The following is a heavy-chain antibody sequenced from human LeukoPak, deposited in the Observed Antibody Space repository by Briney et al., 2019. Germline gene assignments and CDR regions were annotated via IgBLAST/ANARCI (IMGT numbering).Heavy chain of an antibody. CDR1: GGTFSSYA. J-gene: IGHJ4*02. CDR2: IIPIFGTA. Sequence: GASVKVSFKASGGTFSSYAISWVRQAPGQGLEWMGGIIPIFGTANYAQKFQGRVTITADESTSTAYMELSSLRSEDTAVYYCARELHVERDDYWGQGTLVTVSS. D-gene: IGHD1-1*01. CDR3: ARELHVERDDY. V-gene: IGHV1-69*13.